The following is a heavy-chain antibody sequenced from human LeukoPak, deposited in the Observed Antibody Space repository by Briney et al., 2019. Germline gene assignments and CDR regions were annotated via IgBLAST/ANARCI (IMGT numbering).Heavy chain of an antibody. Sequence: GGSLRLSCAASGFTFDDYAMHWVRQAPGKGLEWVSGISWNSGSIGYADSVKGRFTISRDNAKNSLYLQMNSLRAEDTALYYCAKDIGSSSWYGIDYWGQGSLVTVSS. D-gene: IGHD6-13*01. CDR3: AKDIGSSSWYGIDY. J-gene: IGHJ4*02. V-gene: IGHV3-9*01. CDR2: ISWNSGSI. CDR1: GFTFDDYA.